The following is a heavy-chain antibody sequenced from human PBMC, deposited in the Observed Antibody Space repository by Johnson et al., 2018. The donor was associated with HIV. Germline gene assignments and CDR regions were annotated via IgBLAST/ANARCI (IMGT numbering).Heavy chain of an antibody. CDR3: TTGASRAYET. Sequence: VQLVESGGGVVQPGGSLRLSCAASGFSFSTYWMHWVRQAPGQGLVWVSRIISDATTAIYTDSVKGRFTISRDNVKNTMYLQMNSLRADDTAVYYCTTGASRAYETWGQGTMVTVSS. CDR1: GFSFSTYW. D-gene: IGHD3-10*01. V-gene: IGHV3-74*02. J-gene: IGHJ3*02. CDR2: IISDATTA.